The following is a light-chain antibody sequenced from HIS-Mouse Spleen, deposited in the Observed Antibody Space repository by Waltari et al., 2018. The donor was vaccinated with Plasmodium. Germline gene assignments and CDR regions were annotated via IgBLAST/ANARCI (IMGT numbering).Light chain of an antibody. CDR2: EVS. CDR1: SSDVGGYNY. J-gene: IGLJ2*01. CDR3: SSYAGSNNLV. Sequence: QSALPQPPSASGSPGQSVTISCTGTSSDVGGYNYVSWYQQHPGNAPKLMIYEVSKRPSGVPDRFSGSKSGNTASLTVSGLQAEDEADYYCSSYAGSNNLVFGGGTKLTVL. V-gene: IGLV2-8*01.